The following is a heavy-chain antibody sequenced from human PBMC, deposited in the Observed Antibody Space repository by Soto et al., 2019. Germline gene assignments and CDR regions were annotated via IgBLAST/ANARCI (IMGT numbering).Heavy chain of an antibody. CDR3: ASYRDGLVAY. D-gene: IGHD5-12*01. J-gene: IGHJ4*02. Sequence: SETLSVTWTVAGVSIRNYYWSWIRQPAVKGLEWVGYSHYTGNSNYISSLRSRVTISVDTSKQQFSLKLSSVTAADTAVYYCASYRDGLVAYWGQGTRVTVSS. CDR2: SHYTGNS. V-gene: IGHV4-59*08. CDR1: GVSIRNYY.